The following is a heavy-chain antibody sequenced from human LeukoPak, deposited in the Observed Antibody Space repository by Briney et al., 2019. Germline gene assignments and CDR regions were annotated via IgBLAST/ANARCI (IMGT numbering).Heavy chain of an antibody. Sequence: ASVKVSCKASGYTFTSYGISWVRQAPGQGLEWMGWISAYNGNTNYAQKLQGRVTITTDTSTSTAYMELRSLRSDDTAVHYCARHAVEYSSAHFDYWGQGTLVTVSS. CDR3: ARHAVEYSSAHFDY. J-gene: IGHJ4*02. CDR1: GYTFTSYG. V-gene: IGHV1-18*01. CDR2: ISAYNGNT. D-gene: IGHD6-19*01.